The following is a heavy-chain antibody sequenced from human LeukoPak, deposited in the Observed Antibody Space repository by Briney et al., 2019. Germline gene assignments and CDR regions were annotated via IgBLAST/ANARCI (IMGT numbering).Heavy chain of an antibody. J-gene: IGHJ2*01. V-gene: IGHV4-39*01. CDR2: IYYSGST. CDR3: AAMVRGVWYFDL. Sequence: SETLSLTCTVSGDSISSSSYYWGWIRQPPGKGLEWIGSIYYSGSTYYNPSLKSRVTISVDTSKNQFSLKLSSVTAADTAVYYCAAMVRGVWYFDLWGRGTLVTVSS. D-gene: IGHD3-10*01. CDR1: GDSISSSSYY.